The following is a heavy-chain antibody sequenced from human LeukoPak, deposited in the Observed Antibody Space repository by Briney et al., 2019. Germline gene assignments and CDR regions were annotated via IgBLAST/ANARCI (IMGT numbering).Heavy chain of an antibody. J-gene: IGHJ4*02. CDR2: IYHSGST. CDR1: GGSVSSSNW. Sequence: SGTLSLTCAVSGGSVSSSNWWSWVRQPPGKGLEWIGEIYHSGSTNYNPSLKSRVTISVDKSKNQFSLKLSSVTAADTAVYYCARGDYYGSGSYYFDYWGQGTLVTVSS. CDR3: ARGDYYGSGSYYFDY. D-gene: IGHD3-10*01. V-gene: IGHV4-4*02.